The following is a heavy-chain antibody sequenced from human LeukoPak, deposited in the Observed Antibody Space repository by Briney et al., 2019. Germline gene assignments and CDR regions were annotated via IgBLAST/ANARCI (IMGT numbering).Heavy chain of an antibody. Sequence: PGGSLRLSCAASGFTFSSYAMSWVRQAPGKGLEWVSAISGSGGSTYYADSVKGRFTISRDNSKNTLYLQMNSLRAEDTAVYYCAKPLEGGRYCSSTSCYTFSYWGQGTLVTVSS. CDR3: AKPLEGGRYCSSTSCYTFSY. CDR2: ISGSGGST. V-gene: IGHV3-23*01. J-gene: IGHJ4*02. CDR1: GFTFSSYA. D-gene: IGHD2-2*02.